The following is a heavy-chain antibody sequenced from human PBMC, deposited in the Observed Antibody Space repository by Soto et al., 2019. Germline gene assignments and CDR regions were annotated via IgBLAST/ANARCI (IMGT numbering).Heavy chain of an antibody. CDR2: LYSSDGT. CDR3: ATWLQREHAFDI. D-gene: IGHD1-1*01. CDR1: GFSFSGKNY. J-gene: IGHJ3*02. V-gene: IGHV3-53*01. Sequence: DVQLEESGGGLIQPGGSLRLSCAASGFSFSGKNYLTWVRQAPGKGLEWVSALYSSDGTYYADSMKGRFSVSRDNSKDSVYLQLHSLRPEDTALYFCATWLQREHAFDIWGLGTMVTVSS.